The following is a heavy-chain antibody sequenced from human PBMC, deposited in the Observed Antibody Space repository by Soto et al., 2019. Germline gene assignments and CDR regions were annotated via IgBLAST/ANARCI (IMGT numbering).Heavy chain of an antibody. D-gene: IGHD2-15*01. V-gene: IGHV6-1*01. J-gene: IGHJ6*02. Sequence: SQTLSLTCGISGDSVSSNSAAWNWIRQSPSRGLEWLGRTYYRSKWYNDYAVSVKSRITINPDTSKNQFSLQLNSVTPEDTAVYYCASQGACSGGSCYSGPFYYYGMDVWGQGTTVTVSS. CDR1: GDSVSSNSAA. CDR2: TYYRSKWYN. CDR3: ASQGACSGGSCYSGPFYYYGMDV.